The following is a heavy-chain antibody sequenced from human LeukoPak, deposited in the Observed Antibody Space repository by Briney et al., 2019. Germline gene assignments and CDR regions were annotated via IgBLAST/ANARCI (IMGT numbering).Heavy chain of an antibody. J-gene: IGHJ4*02. CDR1: GFTFDDYA. CDR3: ARVPMSRGTQNSYFDS. CDR2: ISYDGNKV. V-gene: IGHV3-30*04. D-gene: IGHD1-1*01. Sequence: GGSLRLSCAASGFTFDDYAMHWVRQAPGKGLEWVTSISYDGNKVYYGDSVSGRFTISRDNSKNTVSLLMNSLGLEDTATYFCARVPMSRGTQNSYFDSWGQGTLVVVSS.